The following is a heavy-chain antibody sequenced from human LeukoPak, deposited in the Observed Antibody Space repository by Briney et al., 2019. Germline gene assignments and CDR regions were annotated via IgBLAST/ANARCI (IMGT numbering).Heavy chain of an antibody. CDR3: TTYQLAAAADY. J-gene: IGHJ4*02. Sequence: GGSLRLSCAASGFTFSSYAMHWVRQAPGKGLEWVAVISYDGSNKYYADSVKGRFTISRDDSKNTLYLQMNSLKTEDTAVYYCTTYQLAAAADYWGPGTLVTVSS. D-gene: IGHD6-13*01. CDR1: GFTFSSYA. CDR2: ISYDGSNK. V-gene: IGHV3-30*04.